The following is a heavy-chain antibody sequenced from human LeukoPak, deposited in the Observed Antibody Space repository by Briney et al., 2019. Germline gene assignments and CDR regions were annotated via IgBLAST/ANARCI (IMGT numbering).Heavy chain of an antibody. CDR2: IYTSGST. Sequence: SETLSLTCTVSGGSISSGSYYWSWIRQPAGKGLEWIGRIYTSGSTNYNPSLKSRVTISVDTPKNQFSLKLSSVTAADTAVYYCARALPLIAVAGADNWFDPWGQGTLVTVSS. V-gene: IGHV4-61*02. CDR1: GGSISSGSYY. D-gene: IGHD6-19*01. CDR3: ARALPLIAVAGADNWFDP. J-gene: IGHJ5*02.